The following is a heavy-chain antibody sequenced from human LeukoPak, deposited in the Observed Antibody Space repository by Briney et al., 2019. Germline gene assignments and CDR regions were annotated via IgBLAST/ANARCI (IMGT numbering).Heavy chain of an antibody. CDR1: GGTFSSYA. Sequence: ASVKVSCKASGGTFSSYAISWVRQAPGQGLEWMGGIIPIFGTANYAQKFQGRVTITADKSTSTAYMELSSLRSEDTAMYYCAITYYDILTGYYVYDAFDIWGQGTMVTVSS. J-gene: IGHJ3*02. CDR2: IIPIFGTA. D-gene: IGHD3-9*01. V-gene: IGHV1-69*06. CDR3: AITYYDILTGYYVYDAFDI.